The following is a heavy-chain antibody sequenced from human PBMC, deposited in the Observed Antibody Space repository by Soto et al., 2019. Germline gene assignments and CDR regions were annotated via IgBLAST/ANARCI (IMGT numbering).Heavy chain of an antibody. V-gene: IGHV4-59*01. D-gene: IGHD6-13*01. CDR3: ERYSREAVAGYTLDN. CDR2: VYNSGST. J-gene: IGHJ4*02. CDR1: GGSISSNY. Sequence: EALSLTGPVSGGSISSNYWTWIRQPPGKGLEWIGYVYNSGSTNYNPSLKSRVTISEDTSKSQFSLKVNSMTAADTAVYYCERYSREAVAGYTLDNWGQGISVTVSS.